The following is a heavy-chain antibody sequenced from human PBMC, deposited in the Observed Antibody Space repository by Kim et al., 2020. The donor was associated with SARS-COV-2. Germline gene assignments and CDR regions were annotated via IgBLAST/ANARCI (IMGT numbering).Heavy chain of an antibody. CDR2: IIPIFGTA. V-gene: IGHV1-69*13. Sequence: SVKVSCKASGGTFSSYSISWVRQAPGQGLEWMGGIIPIFGTANYAQKFQGRVTITADESTSTAYMELSSLRSEDTAVYYCARGGWESSSLMKGWFGPWGAETLGTVSS. D-gene: IGHD6-13*01. J-gene: IGHJ5*02. CDR1: GGTFSSYS. CDR3: ARGGWESSSLMKGWFGP.